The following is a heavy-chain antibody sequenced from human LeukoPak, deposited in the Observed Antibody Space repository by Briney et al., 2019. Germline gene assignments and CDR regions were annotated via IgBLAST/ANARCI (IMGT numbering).Heavy chain of an antibody. V-gene: IGHV3-23*01. D-gene: IGHD6-19*01. CDR2: ISGSGDST. Sequence: GGSLRLSCAASGFTFSSYGMSWVRQAPGKGLEWVSGISGSGDSTYYADSVKGRFTISRDNSKYTLYLQMNSLRAEDTAVYYCARRSGIAVAGAFDYWGQGTLVTVSS. CDR3: ARRSGIAVAGAFDY. CDR1: GFTFSSYG. J-gene: IGHJ4*02.